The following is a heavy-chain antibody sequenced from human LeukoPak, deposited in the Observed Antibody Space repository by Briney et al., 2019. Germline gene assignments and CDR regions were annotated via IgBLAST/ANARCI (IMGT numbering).Heavy chain of an antibody. CDR3: ARTLRYGNYGMDV. CDR2: INTDTGNP. Sequence: GASVKVSCKASGYTFTTFAVNWVRQAPGQGLEWMGWINTDTGNPTYAQGFTGRFVFSLDTSVSTAYLQISSLKAEDTAVYYCARTLRYGNYGMDVWGQGTTVTVSS. J-gene: IGHJ6*02. V-gene: IGHV7-4-1*02. D-gene: IGHD1-14*01. CDR1: GYTFTTFA.